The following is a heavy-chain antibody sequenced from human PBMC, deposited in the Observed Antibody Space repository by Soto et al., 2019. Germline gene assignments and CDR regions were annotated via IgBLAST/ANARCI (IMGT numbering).Heavy chain of an antibody. J-gene: IGHJ5*02. CDR3: ARAHGTSWYNWFDP. CDR2: IIPLFGTT. V-gene: IGHV1-69*01. CDR1: GGNFTKYG. D-gene: IGHD1-26*01. Sequence: QVQLVQSGAELKKPGSSVKVSCKASGGNFTKYGISWVRQAPGQGLEWMGGIIPLFGTTNYAQKFRGRVTVTADESTSTVYMELNSLRSEDTAMYYCARAHGTSWYNWFDPWGQGTLVTVS.